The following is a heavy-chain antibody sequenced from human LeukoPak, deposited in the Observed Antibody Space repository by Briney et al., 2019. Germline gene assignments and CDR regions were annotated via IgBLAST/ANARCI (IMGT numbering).Heavy chain of an antibody. Sequence: PSETLSLTCTVSNNSLSSYYCSWIRQPPGKGLEWIGYAFHTGSTEYNPSLKSRVTILMDASKTQFSLKLNSVTAADTAVYYCARHRGDYGEYSFFDYWGQGILVTVSS. CDR1: NNSLSSYY. CDR3: ARHRGDYGEYSFFDY. CDR2: AFHTGST. D-gene: IGHD4-17*01. J-gene: IGHJ4*02. V-gene: IGHV4-59*08.